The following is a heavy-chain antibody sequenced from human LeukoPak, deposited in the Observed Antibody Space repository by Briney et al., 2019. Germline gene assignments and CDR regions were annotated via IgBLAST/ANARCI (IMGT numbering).Heavy chain of an antibody. V-gene: IGHV3-48*03. CDR1: GFAFSTYE. Sequence: GGSLRLSCAASGFAFSTYEMNWVRQAPGKGLEWISYLSSSAGTIYYADSVKGRFTISRDNAKDSLYLQMNSLRVEDTAVYYCARDQSGSGWYYWGQGTLVTVSS. D-gene: IGHD6-19*01. CDR3: ARDQSGSGWYY. CDR2: LSSSAGTI. J-gene: IGHJ4*02.